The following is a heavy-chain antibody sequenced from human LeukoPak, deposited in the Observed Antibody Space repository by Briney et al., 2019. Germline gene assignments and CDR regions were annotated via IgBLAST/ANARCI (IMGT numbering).Heavy chain of an antibody. Sequence: PGGSLRLSCAASGFTLSSYGMSSVPQAPGKGLEWVSAISGSGDDTYYAHSVKGRFTISRDNSKNTLYPQMNSLRAEDSAIYYCAKDLVVGARGYFDCWGQGTLVTVSS. D-gene: IGHD1-26*01. CDR2: ISGSGDDT. CDR3: AKDLVVGARGYFDC. J-gene: IGHJ4*02. CDR1: GFTLSSYG. V-gene: IGHV3-23*01.